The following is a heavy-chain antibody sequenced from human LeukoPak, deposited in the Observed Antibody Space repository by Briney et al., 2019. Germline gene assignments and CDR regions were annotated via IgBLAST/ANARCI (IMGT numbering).Heavy chain of an antibody. V-gene: IGHV3-30*18. CDR3: AKVSRYCSGGSCRPDYYYGMDV. CDR1: GFTFSSYG. D-gene: IGHD2-15*01. Sequence: GGSLRLFCEASGFTFSSYGMHWVRQAPGKGLEWVAVISYDGSNKYYADSVKGRFTISRDNSKNTLYLQMNSLRAEDTAVYYCAKVSRYCSGGSCRPDYYYGMDVWGKGTTVTVSS. CDR2: ISYDGSNK. J-gene: IGHJ6*04.